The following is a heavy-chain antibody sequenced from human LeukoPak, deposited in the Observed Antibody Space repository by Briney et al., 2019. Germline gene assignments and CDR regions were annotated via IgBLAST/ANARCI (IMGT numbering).Heavy chain of an antibody. CDR3: TRWARYCSGGSCYSWFDP. CDR2: MKLDGSEE. J-gene: IGHJ5*02. V-gene: IGHV3-7*01. D-gene: IGHD2-15*01. Sequence: PGGSLRLSCAASGFTFSSYWMSWVRQAPGKGLEWVANMKLDGSEEYYVDSVKGRFTISRDNAKNPLYLQMNSLRVDDTAVYYCTRWARYCSGGSCYSWFDPWGQGTLVTVSS. CDR1: GFTFSSYW.